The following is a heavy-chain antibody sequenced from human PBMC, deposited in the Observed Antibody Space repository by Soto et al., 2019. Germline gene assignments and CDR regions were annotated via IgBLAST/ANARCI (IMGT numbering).Heavy chain of an antibody. J-gene: IGHJ4*02. CDR3: ARGLTTVIHFDY. Sequence: QVQLQESGPGLVKPSETLSLTCAVSGGSISGYYWSWIRQPPGKGLEWIGYIYYSGSINYNPSLKSRVTIXLXMSKNQFSLKLTSVTAADTAVYYCARGLTTVIHFDYWGQGTLVTVSS. V-gene: IGHV4-59*01. D-gene: IGHD4-4*01. CDR2: IYYSGSI. CDR1: GGSISGYY.